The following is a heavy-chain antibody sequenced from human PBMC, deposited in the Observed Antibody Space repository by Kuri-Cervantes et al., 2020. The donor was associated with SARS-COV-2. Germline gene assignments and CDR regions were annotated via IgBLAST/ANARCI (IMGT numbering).Heavy chain of an antibody. CDR3: ARDQTSGWYDY. Sequence: ASVKVSCKASGYTFTGYYMHWVRQAPGQGLEWMGWINPNSGGTNYEQKFQGRVTMTRDTSISTAYMELSRLRSDDTAVYYCARDQTSGWYDYWGQGTLVTVSS. V-gene: IGHV1-2*02. J-gene: IGHJ4*02. D-gene: IGHD6-19*01. CDR2: INPNSGGT. CDR1: GYTFTGYY.